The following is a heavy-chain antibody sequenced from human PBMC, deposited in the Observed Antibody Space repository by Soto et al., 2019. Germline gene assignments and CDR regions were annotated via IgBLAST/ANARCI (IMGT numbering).Heavy chain of an antibody. CDR1: GGSFSGYY. J-gene: IGHJ6*02. CDR3: ASRPRPYYYYGMDV. CDR2: INHSGST. Sequence: QVQLQQWGAGLLKPSETLSLTCAVYGGSFSGYYWSWIRQPPGKGLEWIGEINHSGSTNYNPSLKSRVTRSVDTSKNQFSLKLSSVTAADTAVYYCASRPRPYYYYGMDVWGQGTTVTVSS. V-gene: IGHV4-34*01.